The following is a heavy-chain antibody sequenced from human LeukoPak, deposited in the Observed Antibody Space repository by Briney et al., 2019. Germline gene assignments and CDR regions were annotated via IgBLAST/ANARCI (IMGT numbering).Heavy chain of an antibody. V-gene: IGHV3-23*01. J-gene: IGHJ4*02. CDR3: AKDGLLWFGDQGVGLDY. Sequence: PGGSLRLSCAASGFTFSSYAMSWVRQARGKGLEWVSAISGSGGSTYYADSVKGRFTISRDNSKNTLYLQMNSLRAEDTAVYYCAKDGLLWFGDQGVGLDYWGQGTLVTVSS. CDR2: ISGSGGST. CDR1: GFTFSSYA. D-gene: IGHD3-10*01.